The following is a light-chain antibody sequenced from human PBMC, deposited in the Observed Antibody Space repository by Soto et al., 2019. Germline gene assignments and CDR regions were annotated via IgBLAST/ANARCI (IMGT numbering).Light chain of an antibody. Sequence: EIVLTQSPGTLSLSPGERATLSCRASQSVTSSYLAWYQQKPGQAPRLLIYGASSRATGIPDRFSGSGSVTDFTITSSRLEPEDFAMYYCHQYGSSPLTFGGGTKVEIK. CDR3: HQYGSSPLT. J-gene: IGKJ4*01. CDR1: QSVTSSY. CDR2: GAS. V-gene: IGKV3-20*01.